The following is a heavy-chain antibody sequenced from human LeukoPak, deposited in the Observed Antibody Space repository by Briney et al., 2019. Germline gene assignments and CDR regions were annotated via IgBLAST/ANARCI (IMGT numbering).Heavy chain of an antibody. J-gene: IGHJ4*02. CDR1: GYTFTSYD. CDR2: ISPIFGTA. CDR3: ATCRDGYNYYFDY. D-gene: IGHD5-24*01. Sequence: GASLKVSCKASGYTFTSYDINCVRQATGQGREWRGGISPIFGTANYAQQFQGRVTITADESTSTAYMELSSLRSEDTAVYYCATCRDGYNYYFDYWGQGTLVTVSS. V-gene: IGHV1-69*13.